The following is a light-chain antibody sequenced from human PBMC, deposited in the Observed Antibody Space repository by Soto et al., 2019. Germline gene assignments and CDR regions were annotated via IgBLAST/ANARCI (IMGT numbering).Light chain of an antibody. CDR1: QGISNY. V-gene: IGKV1-9*01. CDR3: QQLNNYPRT. Sequence: DIQLTQSPSFLSSSVGDRVTLTCRASQGISNYLAWYQQKPGKAPKLLIYTASTLQSGVPSRFSSSGSGTEFTLTISSLQPEDFATYYCQQLNNYPRTFGQGTKVEIK. J-gene: IGKJ1*01. CDR2: TAS.